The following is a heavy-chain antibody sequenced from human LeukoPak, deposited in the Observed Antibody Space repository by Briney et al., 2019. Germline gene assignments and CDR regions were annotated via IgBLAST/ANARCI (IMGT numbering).Heavy chain of an antibody. CDR1: GSIFTSYW. J-gene: IGHJ4*02. Sequence: PGASLQISCEGAGSIFTSYWIGWGRQLAGKGVEWIGIIYPGDYDTRESPSFQGPVTISADKSISTAYLQWSSLKASDTAMYYCARHPPGDYGDYWGQGTLVTVSS. CDR2: IYPGDYDT. CDR3: ARHPPGDYGDY. D-gene: IGHD4-17*01. V-gene: IGHV5-51*01.